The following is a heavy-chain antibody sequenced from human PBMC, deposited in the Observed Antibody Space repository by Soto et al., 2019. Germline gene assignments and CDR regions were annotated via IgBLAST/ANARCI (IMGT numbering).Heavy chain of an antibody. Sequence: GGSLRLSCAASGFTFSSYSMNWVRQAPGKGLEWVSYISSSSSTIYYADSVKGRFTISRDNAKNSLYLQMNSLRDEDTAVYYCARDKLTRWFGELLGRYYYYGMDVWGQGTTVTVSS. CDR3: ARDKLTRWFGELLGRYYYYGMDV. CDR1: GFTFSSYS. V-gene: IGHV3-48*02. CDR2: ISSSSSTI. J-gene: IGHJ6*02. D-gene: IGHD3-10*01.